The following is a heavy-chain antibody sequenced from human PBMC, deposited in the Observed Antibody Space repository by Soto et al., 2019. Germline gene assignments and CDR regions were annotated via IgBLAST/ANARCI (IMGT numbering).Heavy chain of an antibody. V-gene: IGHV3-23*01. D-gene: IGHD2-2*01. CDR2: ISGSGGST. Sequence: WGSLRLSCAASGFTFSSYAMSWVRKAPGKGLEWVSDISGSGGSTYYADPVKGRFTTSSDNSKNTLYLQMNSLRAEDTAVYCCAKDLIVVVPAAQDYWGQGTLVTVSS. CDR3: AKDLIVVVPAAQDY. CDR1: GFTFSSYA. J-gene: IGHJ4*02.